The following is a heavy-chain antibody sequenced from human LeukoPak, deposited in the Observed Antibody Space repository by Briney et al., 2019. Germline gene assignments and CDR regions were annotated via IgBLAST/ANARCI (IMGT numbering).Heavy chain of an antibody. CDR3: ARGYYDSSGYFDY. J-gene: IGHJ4*02. CDR1: GGTFSSYA. Sequence: SVKVSCKASGGTFSSYAISWVRQAPGQGLEWMGRIIPILGIANYAQKFQGRVTITADKSTSTAYMALSSLRSEDTAVYYCARGYYDSSGYFDYWGQGTLVTVSS. V-gene: IGHV1-69*04. D-gene: IGHD3-22*01. CDR2: IIPILGIA.